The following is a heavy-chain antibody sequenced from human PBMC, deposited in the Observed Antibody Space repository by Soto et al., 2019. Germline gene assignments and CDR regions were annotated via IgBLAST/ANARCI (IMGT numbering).Heavy chain of an antibody. D-gene: IGHD6-13*01. J-gene: IGHJ4*02. CDR2: LYSAGSA. Sequence: SMILSFSASVFPVSSYHMSWVRPDPGKGLEWVSVLYSAGSADFADSVKGRFTISRDNPKNPLYLQMSSLRAEDTVVYYGARVLRSSYNYFAFLVQRT. CDR3: ARVLRSSYNYFAF. CDR1: VFPVSSYH. V-gene: IGHV3-66*01.